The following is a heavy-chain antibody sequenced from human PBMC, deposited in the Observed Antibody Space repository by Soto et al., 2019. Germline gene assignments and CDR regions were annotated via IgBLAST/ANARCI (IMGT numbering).Heavy chain of an antibody. Sequence: PSETLSLTCAVYGGSFSGYYWSWIRQPPGKGLEWIGEINHSGSTNYNPSLKSRVTISVDTSKNQFSLKLSSVTAADTAVYYRARGARYCSGGSCYSENIWQFYWGQGTLVTVSS. CDR2: INHSGST. V-gene: IGHV4-34*01. CDR1: GGSFSGYY. J-gene: IGHJ4*02. D-gene: IGHD2-15*01. CDR3: ARGARYCSGGSCYSENIWQFY.